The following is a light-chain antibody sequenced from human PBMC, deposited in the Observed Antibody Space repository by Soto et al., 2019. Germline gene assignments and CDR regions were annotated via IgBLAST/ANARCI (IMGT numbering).Light chain of an antibody. Sequence: EIVMTQSPATLSVSPGERATLSCRASQSVSSNLAWYQQKPGQAPRLLIYGALSRATGIPARFSGSGSGTEFTLTISSLQSEDFAVYYCQQYKNWPPLTFGGGTKVDI. J-gene: IGKJ4*01. CDR1: QSVSSN. V-gene: IGKV3D-15*01. CDR2: GAL. CDR3: QQYKNWPPLT.